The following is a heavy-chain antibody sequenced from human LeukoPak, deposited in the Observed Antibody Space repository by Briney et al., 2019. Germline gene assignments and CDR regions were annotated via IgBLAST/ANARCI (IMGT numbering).Heavy chain of an antibody. Sequence: GGSLRLSCAASGFTVSNNYMSWVRRAAGRGLEWVALIYSGGSTYYAGSVKGRFTISRDNSKNTLHLQMNSLGAEDTAVYYCVRNSGELGAWGQGTLVTVSS. CDR2: IYSGGST. CDR1: GFTVSNNY. J-gene: IGHJ5*02. V-gene: IGHV3-53*01. CDR3: VRNSGELGA. D-gene: IGHD2-21*01.